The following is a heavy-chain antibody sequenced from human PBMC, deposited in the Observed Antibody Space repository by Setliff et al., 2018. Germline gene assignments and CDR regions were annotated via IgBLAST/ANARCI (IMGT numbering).Heavy chain of an antibody. CDR1: GFTFTSSA. CDR3: AADYGGNSGGGMDV. V-gene: IGHV1-58*01. CDR2: IVVGSGNT. J-gene: IGHJ6*02. D-gene: IGHD2-21*02. Sequence: SVKVSCKASGFTFTSSAVQWVRQARGQRLEWIGWIVVGSGNTNYAQRFQERVTITRDMSTSTAYMELSSLRCEDTAVYYCAADYGGNSGGGMDVWGQGTTVTVSS.